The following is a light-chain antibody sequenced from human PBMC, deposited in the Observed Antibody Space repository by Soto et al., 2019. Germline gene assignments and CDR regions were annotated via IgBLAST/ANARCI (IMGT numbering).Light chain of an antibody. V-gene: IGLV1-47*01. J-gene: IGLJ1*01. CDR1: SSNIGSNY. CDR3: AACDDSLSGLYV. CDR2: RNN. Sequence: QSVLTQPPSASGTPGQRVTISCSGSSSNIGSNYVYWYQQLPGTAPKLLIYRNNQRPSGVPVRFSGSKSGNSASLAISGLLSEYEADYYCAACDDSLSGLYVFGTGTKVTVL.